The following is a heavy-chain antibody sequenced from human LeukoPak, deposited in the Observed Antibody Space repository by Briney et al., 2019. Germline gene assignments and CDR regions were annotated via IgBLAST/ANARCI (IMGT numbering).Heavy chain of an antibody. CDR3: ARAGYCSGGSCPYYFDY. CDR2: IIPISGTP. D-gene: IGHD2-15*01. J-gene: IGHJ4*02. CDR1: GGTFSRYA. Sequence: SVKVSCKASGGTFSRYAISWVRQAPGQGLEWMGGIIPISGTPNYAQKFQGRVTITADESTSTAYMELSSLRSEDTAVYYCARAGYCSGGSCPYYFDYWGQGTLVTVSS. V-gene: IGHV1-69*01.